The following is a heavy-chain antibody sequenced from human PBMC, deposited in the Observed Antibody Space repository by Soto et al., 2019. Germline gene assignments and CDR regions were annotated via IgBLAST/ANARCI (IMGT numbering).Heavy chain of an antibody. CDR3: AGGYDILTGTPSN. V-gene: IGHV1-69*10. CDR1: GFIFTSSA. Sequence: SVKVSCKTSGFIFTSSAVQWVRQAPGQRLEWMGRIVPILGIANYAQKFQGRVTLTADKSTSTAYMELSSLRSEDTAVYYCAGGYDILTGTPSNWGQGTLVTVPQ. CDR2: IVPILGIA. J-gene: IGHJ4*02. D-gene: IGHD3-9*01.